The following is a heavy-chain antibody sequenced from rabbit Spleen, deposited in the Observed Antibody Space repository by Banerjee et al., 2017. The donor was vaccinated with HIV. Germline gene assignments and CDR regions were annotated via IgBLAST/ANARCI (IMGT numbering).Heavy chain of an antibody. CDR3: ARDLPTVIGWNLNL. J-gene: IGHJ4*01. CDR1: GFSFSDRDV. V-gene: IGHV1S45*01. D-gene: IGHD2-1*01. CDR2: INTATGKD. Sequence: QEQLVESGGGLVRPGASLTLTCRASGFSFSDRDVMCWVRQAPGKGLEWIACINTATGKDVYANWVNGRFTISRTSSTAVTLQMTSLAGADTATYFCARDLPTVIGWNLNLWGQGTLVTVS.